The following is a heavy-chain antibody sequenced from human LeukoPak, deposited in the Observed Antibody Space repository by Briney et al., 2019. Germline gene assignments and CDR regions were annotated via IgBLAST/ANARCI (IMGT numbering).Heavy chain of an antibody. CDR1: GGSINGFY. Sequence: SETLSLTCTVSGGSINGFYWSWIRQPPGKGLEWIGYIYYSGSTNYNPSLKSRVTISVDTSKNQFSLKLSSVTAADTAVYYCANGRSGWYFDYWGQGTLVTVSS. D-gene: IGHD6-19*01. V-gene: IGHV4-59*01. J-gene: IGHJ4*02. CDR2: IYYSGST. CDR3: ANGRSGWYFDY.